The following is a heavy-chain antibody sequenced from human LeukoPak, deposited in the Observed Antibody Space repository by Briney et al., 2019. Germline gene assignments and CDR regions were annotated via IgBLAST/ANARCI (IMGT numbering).Heavy chain of an antibody. CDR3: ARAVTGNPYAFDI. CDR2: IYHSGNT. Sequence: SETLSLTCTVSSYSISSDYYWGWIRQPPGKGLEWIGSIYHSGNTYHNPSLKSRVTISIDTSKNQFSLKLSSVTAADTALYYCARAVTGNPYAFDIWGQGTKVTVSS. D-gene: IGHD6-19*01. V-gene: IGHV4-38-2*02. CDR1: SYSISSDYY. J-gene: IGHJ3*02.